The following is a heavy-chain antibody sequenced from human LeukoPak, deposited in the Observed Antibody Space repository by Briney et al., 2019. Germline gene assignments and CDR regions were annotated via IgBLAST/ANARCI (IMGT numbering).Heavy chain of an antibody. CDR2: ISDDGSNK. CDR1: GITFRSYG. D-gene: IGHD1-26*01. Sequence: GGSLRLSCEASGITFRSYGMHWVRQAPGKGLEWVAVISDDGSNKYYADSVKGRFTISRDNSKNTLYLQMNNLRADDTAVYYCAKDLTTSYWYFDLWGRGTLVTVSS. CDR3: AKDLTTSYWYFDL. J-gene: IGHJ2*01. V-gene: IGHV3-30*18.